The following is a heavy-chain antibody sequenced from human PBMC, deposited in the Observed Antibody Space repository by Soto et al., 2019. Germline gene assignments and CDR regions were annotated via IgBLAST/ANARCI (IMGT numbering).Heavy chain of an antibody. V-gene: IGHV1-46*01. CDR3: ARVRGGGSEYFFDY. CDR1: GYTFTRYN. CDR2: INPSGGTT. D-gene: IGHD2-15*01. Sequence: ASVKVSCKASGYTFTRYNVHWVRQAPGQGLEWMAIINPSGGTTYYVQKFEGRVTLTTDTSTSTVYMELSSLRSVDTAVYYCARVRGGGSEYFFDYWGQGTLVTVSS. J-gene: IGHJ4*02.